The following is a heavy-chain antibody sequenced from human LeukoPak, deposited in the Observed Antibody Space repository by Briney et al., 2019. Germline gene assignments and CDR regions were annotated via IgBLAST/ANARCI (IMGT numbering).Heavy chain of an antibody. CDR2: ISSSGSTI. V-gene: IGHV3-48*03. J-gene: IGHJ6*04. CDR3: AELGITMIGGV. CDR1: GFTFNNYA. D-gene: IGHD3-10*02. Sequence: PGGSLRLSCAASGFTFNNYAMNWVRQAPGKGLEWVSYISSSGSTIYYADSVKGRFTISRDNAKNSLYLQMNSLRAEDTAVYYCAELGITMIGGVWGKGTTVTIPS.